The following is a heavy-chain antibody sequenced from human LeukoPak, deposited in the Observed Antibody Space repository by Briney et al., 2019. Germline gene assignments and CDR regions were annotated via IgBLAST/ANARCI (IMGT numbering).Heavy chain of an antibody. J-gene: IGHJ5*02. D-gene: IGHD6-6*01. CDR3: ARGHSSSPDNWFDP. CDR2: IIPIFGTA. V-gene: IGHV1-69*05. Sequence: ASVKVSCKASGGTFSSYAISWVRQAPGQGLEWMGGIIPIFGTANYAQKFQGRVTITTDESTSTAYMELSSLRSEDTAVYYCARGHSSSPDNWFDPWGQGTLVTVSS. CDR1: GGTFSSYA.